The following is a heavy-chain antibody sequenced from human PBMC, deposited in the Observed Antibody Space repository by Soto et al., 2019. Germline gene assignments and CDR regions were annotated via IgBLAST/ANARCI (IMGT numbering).Heavy chain of an antibody. Sequence: PSETLSLTCTVSCGSLSRYYWSWIRQSPGKGLEWVAYISHTGTTDYNPSLKSRLTISLDTSKNQFSLKLTSVTAADTAVYYCAKRQYGDFDYWGQGTLVTVSS. CDR1: CGSLSRYY. V-gene: IGHV4-59*01. J-gene: IGHJ4*02. CDR2: ISHTGTT. D-gene: IGHD4-17*01. CDR3: AKRQYGDFDY.